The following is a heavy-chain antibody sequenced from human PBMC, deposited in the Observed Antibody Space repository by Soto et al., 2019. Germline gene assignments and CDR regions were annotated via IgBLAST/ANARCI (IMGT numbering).Heavy chain of an antibody. J-gene: IGHJ5*02. CDR3: AKDQQLVPSDWFDP. V-gene: IGHV3-23*01. CDR1: AFTFSSYS. D-gene: IGHD6-13*01. CDR2: ISGSGGST. Sequence: RGSLILSCSPSAFTFSSYSMHWVRQAPGKGLEWVSAISGSGGSTYYADSVKGRFTISRDNSKNTLYLQMNSLRAEDTAVYYCAKDQQLVPSDWFDPWGQGTLVTVSS.